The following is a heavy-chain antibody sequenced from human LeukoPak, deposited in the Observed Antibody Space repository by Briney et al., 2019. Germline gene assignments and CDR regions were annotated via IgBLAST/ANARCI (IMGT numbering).Heavy chain of an antibody. CDR1: GGSISSGSYY. J-gene: IGHJ3*02. V-gene: IGHV4-39*07. D-gene: IGHD3-22*01. CDR3: AITGDSSGNPNLDAFDI. CDR2: INHSGST. Sequence: PSEILSLTCTVSGGSISSGSYYWSWIRQPPGKGLEWIGEINHSGSTNYNPSLKSRVTISVDTSKNQFSLKLSSVTAADTAVYYCAITGDSSGNPNLDAFDIWGQGTMVTVSS.